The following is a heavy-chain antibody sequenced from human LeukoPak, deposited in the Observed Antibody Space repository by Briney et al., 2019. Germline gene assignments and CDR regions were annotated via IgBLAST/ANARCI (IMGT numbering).Heavy chain of an antibody. J-gene: IGHJ6*02. D-gene: IGHD6-13*01. CDR1: GFTFSSYG. Sequence: GGSLRLSCAASGFTFSSYGMHWVRQAPGKGLEWVAVIWYDGSNKYYADSVKDRFTISRDNSKNTLYLQMNSLRAEDTAVYYCARVGYSSSWHPMDVWGQGTTVTVSS. CDR3: ARVGYSSSWHPMDV. V-gene: IGHV3-33*08. CDR2: IWYDGSNK.